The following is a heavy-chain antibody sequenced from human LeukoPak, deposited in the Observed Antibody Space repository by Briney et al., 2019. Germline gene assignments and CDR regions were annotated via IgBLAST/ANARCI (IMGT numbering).Heavy chain of an antibody. Sequence: PGGSLRLSCAASGFTFSSYEMNWVRQAPGKGLEWVSYISSSGSTIHYADSVKGRFTISRDNAKNSLYLQMNSLRAEDTAVYYCVRDYGGSSPFDYWGQGTLVTVSS. CDR2: ISSSGSTI. D-gene: IGHD4-23*01. J-gene: IGHJ4*02. V-gene: IGHV3-48*03. CDR1: GFTFSSYE. CDR3: VRDYGGSSPFDY.